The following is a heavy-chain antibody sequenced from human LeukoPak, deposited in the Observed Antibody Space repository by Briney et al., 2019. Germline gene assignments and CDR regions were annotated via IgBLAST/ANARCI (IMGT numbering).Heavy chain of an antibody. CDR1: GGSISSHY. J-gene: IGHJ5*02. Sequence: SETPSLTCTVSGGSISSHYWSWIRQPPGKGLEWIGYIYYSGSTNYNPSLKSRVTISVDTSKNQFSLKLSSVTAADTAVYYCARHVSPYDFWSGYYTGTNWFDPWGQGTLVTVSS. CDR3: ARHVSPYDFWSGYYTGTNWFDP. CDR2: IYYSGST. D-gene: IGHD3-3*01. V-gene: IGHV4-59*11.